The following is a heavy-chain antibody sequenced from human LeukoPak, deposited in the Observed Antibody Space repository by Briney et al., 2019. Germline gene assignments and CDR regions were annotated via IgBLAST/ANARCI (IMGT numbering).Heavy chain of an antibody. V-gene: IGHV3-21*01. CDR2: INRSSSYT. J-gene: IGHJ6*03. Sequence: PGRSLRVSCAASRFTFTTYKMNWVRPAPGTGLEWVSSINRSSSYTFYAYSVKGRFTISRDNAKNSLYLQMNSLRAEDTAIYFCARDPYNGGYGDSYYYYMDVWGKGTTVTISS. D-gene: IGHD1-26*01. CDR3: ARDPYNGGYGDSYYYYMDV. CDR1: RFTFTTYK.